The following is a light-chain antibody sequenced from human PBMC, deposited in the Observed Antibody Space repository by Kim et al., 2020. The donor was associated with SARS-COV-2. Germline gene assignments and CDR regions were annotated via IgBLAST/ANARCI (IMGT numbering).Light chain of an antibody. J-gene: IGKJ2*01. CDR3: QQYVSHPYT. Sequence: DIQMTQSPSTLSASVGDRVTITCRASQSVSSWLAWYQQKPGKAPKLLIYKASTLEGGVPSRFSGRGSGTEFTLTINSLQPDDFATYSCQQYVSHPYTFGQWTKLEI. CDR1: QSVSSW. CDR2: KAS. V-gene: IGKV1-5*03.